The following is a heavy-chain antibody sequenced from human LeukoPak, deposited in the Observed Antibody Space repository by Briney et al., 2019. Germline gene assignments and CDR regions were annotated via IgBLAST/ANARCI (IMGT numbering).Heavy chain of an antibody. V-gene: IGHV3-73*01. J-gene: IGHJ4*02. D-gene: IGHD3-3*01. CDR1: GFTFSGSA. Sequence: PGGSLRLSCAASGFTFSGSAMQWVRQASGKGLEWVGRIRCKANSYATAYAASVKGRFTISRDDSKNTAYLQMNSLKTEDTAVYYCTSDSNYDFWSPYFDYWGQGTLVTVSS. CDR3: TSDSNYDFWSPYFDY. CDR2: IRCKANSYAT.